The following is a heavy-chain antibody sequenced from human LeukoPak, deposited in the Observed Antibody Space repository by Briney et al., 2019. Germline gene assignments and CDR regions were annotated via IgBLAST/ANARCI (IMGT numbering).Heavy chain of an antibody. D-gene: IGHD5-24*01. Sequence: GGSLRLSCVASGFPFSSYWMTWVRQAPGKGLEWVANIKQDGSKKSYEDSVKGRFTISRDNAKNSLYLQMNSLRAEDTAIYYCTRVGYIDEGIDYWGQGTLVTVSS. CDR3: TRVGYIDEGIDY. CDR2: IKQDGSKK. CDR1: GFPFSSYW. V-gene: IGHV3-7*04. J-gene: IGHJ4*02.